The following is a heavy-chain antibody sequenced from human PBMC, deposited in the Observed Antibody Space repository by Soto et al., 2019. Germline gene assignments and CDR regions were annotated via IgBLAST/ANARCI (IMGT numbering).Heavy chain of an antibody. CDR2: IKSESDGGTT. Sequence: PGGSLRLSCAGSGFTFNDAWMNWVRQAPGKGLEWVGRIKSESDGGTTAYAAPVKGRFTISRDDSKNTVYLQMNSLRTEDTALYYCMTDRQYRPAYWGQGTQVTVS. CDR1: GFTFNDAW. J-gene: IGHJ4*02. CDR3: MTDRQYRPAY. V-gene: IGHV3-15*07. D-gene: IGHD3-16*02.